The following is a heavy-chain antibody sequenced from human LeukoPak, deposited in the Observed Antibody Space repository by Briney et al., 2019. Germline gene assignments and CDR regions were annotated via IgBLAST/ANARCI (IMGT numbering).Heavy chain of an antibody. CDR2: ISASGGST. V-gene: IGHV3-23*01. D-gene: IGHD3-22*01. CDR3: AKGSYYDSSGSFYFDY. J-gene: IGHJ4*02. CDR1: GFTFSSSA. Sequence: GGSLRLSCAASGFTFSSSAMSWVRQVPGKGLEWVSGISASGGSTYYADSVRGRFTISRDNSKNTLYVQMNSLRDEDTAVYYCAKGSYYDSSGSFYFDYWGQGTLVTVSS.